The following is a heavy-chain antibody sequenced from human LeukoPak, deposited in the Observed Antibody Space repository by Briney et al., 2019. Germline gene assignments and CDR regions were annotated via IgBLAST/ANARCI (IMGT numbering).Heavy chain of an antibody. Sequence: PSETLSLTCTVSGGSISSGGYYWSWIRQPPGKGLEWIGYIYHSGSTYYNPSLKGRVTISVDRSKNQFSLKLSSVTAADTAVYYCARVIAAAGRIDYWGQGTLVTVSS. V-gene: IGHV4-30-2*01. CDR3: ARVIAAAGRIDY. D-gene: IGHD6-13*01. CDR1: GGSISSGGYY. J-gene: IGHJ4*02. CDR2: IYHSGST.